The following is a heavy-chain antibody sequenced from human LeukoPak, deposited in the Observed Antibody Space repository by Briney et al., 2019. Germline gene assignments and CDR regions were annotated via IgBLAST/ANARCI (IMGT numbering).Heavy chain of an antibody. Sequence: SETLSLTCTVSGSSISSYYWSWIRQPPGKGLEWIGYISYSGSTKYIPSLKSRVTISVDTSKNQFSLKLSSVTADDTAVYYCARLRVTSPKDYWGQGTLVTVSS. CDR3: ARLRVTSPKDY. J-gene: IGHJ4*02. V-gene: IGHV4-59*01. D-gene: IGHD4-17*01. CDR1: GSSISSYY. CDR2: ISYSGST.